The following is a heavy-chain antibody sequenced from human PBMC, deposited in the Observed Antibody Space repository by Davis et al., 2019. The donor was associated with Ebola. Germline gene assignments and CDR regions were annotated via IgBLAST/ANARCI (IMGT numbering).Heavy chain of an antibody. CDR1: GFSFSIYS. CDR2: ISSTSSTT. J-gene: IGHJ4*02. CDR3: ARDGWPEGATFDY. Sequence: GESLKISCAASGFSFSIYSMNWVRQAPGKGLEWLSYISSTSSTTYYADSVKGRFTISRDNSKNTLYLQMNSLRAEDTAVYYCARDGWPEGATFDYWGQGTLVTVSS. D-gene: IGHD1-26*01. V-gene: IGHV3-48*01.